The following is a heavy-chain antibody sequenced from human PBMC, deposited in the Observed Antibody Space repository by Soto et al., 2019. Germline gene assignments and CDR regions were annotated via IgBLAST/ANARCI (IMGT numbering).Heavy chain of an antibody. CDR1: GYTFTSYG. CDR2: ISAYNGNT. Sequence: ASVKVSCKASGYTFTSYGISWVRQAPGQGLEWMGWISAYNGNTNYAQKLQGRVTMTTDTSTSTAYMELRSLRSDDTAVYYCARAHSGYARNYLYYYYYMDVWGKGTTVTVSS. D-gene: IGHD5-12*01. CDR3: ARAHSGYARNYLYYYYYMDV. J-gene: IGHJ6*03. V-gene: IGHV1-18*01.